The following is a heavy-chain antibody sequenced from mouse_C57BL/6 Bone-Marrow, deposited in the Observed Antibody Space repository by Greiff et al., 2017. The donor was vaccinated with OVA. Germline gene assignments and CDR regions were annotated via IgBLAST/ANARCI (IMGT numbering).Heavy chain of an antibody. Sequence: VQLQQPGAELVKPGASVKMSCKASGYTFTSYWITWVKQRPGQGLEWIGDIYPGSGSTNYNEKFKSKATLTVDTSSSTAYMQLSSLTSEYSAVYYCAKAIYYGFYAMDYWGQGTSVTVSS. V-gene: IGHV1-55*01. CDR3: AKAIYYGFYAMDY. J-gene: IGHJ4*01. CDR1: GYTFTSYW. CDR2: IYPGSGST. D-gene: IGHD2-2*01.